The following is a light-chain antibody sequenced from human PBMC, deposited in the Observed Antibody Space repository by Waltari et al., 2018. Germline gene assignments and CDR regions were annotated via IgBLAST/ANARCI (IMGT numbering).Light chain of an antibody. CDR1: QSVGSYL. CDR3: QHYVRTWA. CDR2: GSS. V-gene: IGKV3-20*01. J-gene: IGKJ1*01. Sequence: CRASQSVGSYLNCWHQQPPGPAPRLLIYGSSRKATGIPNWFSGSGSGTDFTPFISRLEPEDFAVYYRQHYVRTWAFGQGTKVEIK.